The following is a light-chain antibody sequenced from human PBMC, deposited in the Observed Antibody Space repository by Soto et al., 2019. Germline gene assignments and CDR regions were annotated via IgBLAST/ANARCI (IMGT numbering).Light chain of an antibody. CDR3: QQYATSRWT. CDR2: GAS. V-gene: IGKV3-15*01. Sequence: ERVITLSPTTLSLSPGERATPFCRASQSVSSNLAWYQQKPGQAPRLLIYGASTRATGIPARFSGSESGTDSTLTISRLEPEDFAVYYCQQYATSRWTFGQGTKVDIK. CDR1: QSVSSN. J-gene: IGKJ1*01.